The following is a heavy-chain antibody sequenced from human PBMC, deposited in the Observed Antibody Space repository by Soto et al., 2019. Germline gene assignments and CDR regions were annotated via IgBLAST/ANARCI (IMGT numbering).Heavy chain of an antibody. CDR2: IFHSGST. Sequence: QVQLQESGPGLVKPTQTLSLTCSVSRAFINSGGFYYSWIRQPPGKGLEWLGYIFHSGSTLYNPSRMGRLTLSADTSRNQLSLYLTSVTAADTAVYYCVRGGIAGHWFDPWGQGILVTVSS. D-gene: IGHD2-15*01. CDR3: VRGGIAGHWFDP. CDR1: RAFINSGGFY. V-gene: IGHV4-31*03. J-gene: IGHJ5*02.